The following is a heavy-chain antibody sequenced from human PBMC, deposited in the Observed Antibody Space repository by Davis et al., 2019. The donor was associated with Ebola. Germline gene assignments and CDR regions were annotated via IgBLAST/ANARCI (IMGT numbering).Heavy chain of an antibody. Sequence: PGGSLRLSCAASKFPFSSYAMQWVRLAPGKGLEWVAFIRYDGSNKYYADSVKGRFTISRDNSKNTLYLQMNSLRAEDTAVYYCARDISDSSSSLYYYYGMDVWGQGTLVTVS. V-gene: IGHV3-30*02. D-gene: IGHD6-6*01. J-gene: IGHJ6*02. CDR3: ARDISDSSSSLYYYYGMDV. CDR2: IRYDGSNK. CDR1: KFPFSSYA.